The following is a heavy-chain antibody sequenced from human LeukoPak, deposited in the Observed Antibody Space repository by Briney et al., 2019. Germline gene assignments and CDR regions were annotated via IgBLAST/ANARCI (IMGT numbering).Heavy chain of an antibody. CDR2: INPSGGST. CDR3: ARDRARKKGFDI. Sequence: ASVKVSCKASGYTFTSYYMHWVRQAPGQGLEWMGIINPSGGSTSYAQKFQGRVTMTRDTSTSTVYMELSSLRAEDTAVYYCARDRARKKGFDIWGQGTMVTVSS. CDR1: GYTFTSYY. J-gene: IGHJ3*02. V-gene: IGHV1-46*01.